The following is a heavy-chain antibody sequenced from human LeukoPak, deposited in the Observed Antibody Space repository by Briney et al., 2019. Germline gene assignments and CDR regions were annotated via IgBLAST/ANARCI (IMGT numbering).Heavy chain of an antibody. D-gene: IGHD7-27*01. CDR3: ATATTLTGDSIGY. CDR2: INPSGGST. V-gene: IGHV1-46*01. J-gene: IGHJ4*02. CDR1: GYTFTSYY. Sequence: GASVKVSCKASGYTFTSYYMHWVRQAPGQGLEWMGIINPSGGSTIYAQKFQGRVTMTEDTSTDTAYMELSSLRSEDTAVYYCATATTLTGDSIGYWGQGTLVTVSS.